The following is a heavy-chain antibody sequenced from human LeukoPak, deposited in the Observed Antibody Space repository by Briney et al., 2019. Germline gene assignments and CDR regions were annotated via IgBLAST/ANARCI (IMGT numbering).Heavy chain of an antibody. V-gene: IGHV4-30-2*05. D-gene: IGHD3-10*01. Sequence: SETLSLTCAVSGGSISSGGYSWSWIRQPPGKGLEWIGYIYYSGSTYYNPSLKSRVTISVDTSKNQFSLKLSSVTAADTAVYYCARDRPITMVRRVGAFDIWGQGTMVTVSS. CDR3: ARDRPITMVRRVGAFDI. CDR1: GGSISSGGYS. J-gene: IGHJ3*02. CDR2: IYYSGST.